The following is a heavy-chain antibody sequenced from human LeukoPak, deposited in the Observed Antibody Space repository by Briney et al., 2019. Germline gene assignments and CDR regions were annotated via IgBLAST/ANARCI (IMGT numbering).Heavy chain of an antibody. CDR3: ATPHCSGGSCYGNYYYYYGMDV. CDR1: GYTFTGYY. CDR2: INPNSGGT. D-gene: IGHD2-15*01. V-gene: IGHV1-2*02. Sequence: ASVKVSCKASGYTFTGYYMHWVRQAPGQGLEWMGWINPNSGGTNYAQKFQGRVTMTRDTSISTAYMELSRLRSDDTAVYYCATPHCSGGSCYGNYYYYYGMDVWGQGTTVTVSS. J-gene: IGHJ6*02.